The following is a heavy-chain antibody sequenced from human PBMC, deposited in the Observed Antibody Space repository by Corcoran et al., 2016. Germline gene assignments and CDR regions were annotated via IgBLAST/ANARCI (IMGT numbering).Heavy chain of an antibody. CDR2: INPSGGST. J-gene: IGHJ5*02. D-gene: IGHD3-22*01. CDR3: ARGIVVYYYDSSGYRRNWVDP. Sequence: QVQLVQSGAEVKKPGASVKVSCKASGYTFTSYYMHWVRQAPGQGLEWMGIINPSGGSTSYAQKFQGRVTMTRDTSTSTVYMELSSLRSEDTAVYYCARGIVVYYYDSSGYRRNWVDPWGQGTLVTVSS. CDR1: GYTFTSYY. V-gene: IGHV1-46*01.